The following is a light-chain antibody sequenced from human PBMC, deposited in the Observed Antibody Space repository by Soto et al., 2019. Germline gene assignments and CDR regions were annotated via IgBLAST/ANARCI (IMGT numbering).Light chain of an antibody. V-gene: IGKV1-39*01. J-gene: IGKJ5*01. Sequence: DIEMTQSPSSLSASVGDRVTISCRASQSSRSYLNWYQQKPGKAPKLLIYAASSLQSGGPSSVSCSESATDFTLTISSLPPEDFVAYYCQQSYNTPLTLGQGPRLEIK. CDR3: QQSYNTPLT. CDR1: QSSRSY. CDR2: AAS.